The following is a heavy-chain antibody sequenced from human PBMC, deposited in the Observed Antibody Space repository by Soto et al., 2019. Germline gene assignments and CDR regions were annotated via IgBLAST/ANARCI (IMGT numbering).Heavy chain of an antibody. V-gene: IGHV3-30*18. CDR3: AKGEVRGIIPSYFDY. CDR1: GFTFRWFG. J-gene: IGHJ4*02. D-gene: IGHD3-10*01. Sequence: GSLRLSFSGSGFTFRWFGMNWVRQAPCKGLELVSRISNDGSNEYYVDSVKGRFTISRDNSKNTLYLQMDSLRAEDTAVYYCAKGEVRGIIPSYFDYWGLGTLVTVSS. CDR2: ISNDGSNE.